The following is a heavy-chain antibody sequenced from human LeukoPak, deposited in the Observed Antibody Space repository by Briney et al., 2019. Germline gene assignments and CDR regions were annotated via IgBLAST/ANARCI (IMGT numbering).Heavy chain of an antibody. J-gene: IGHJ4*02. CDR1: GFTFSSCA. Sequence: PGGSLRLSCAASGFTFSSCAMYWVRQAPGKGLEWVSVISGSGGTTYYADSVKGRFTISRDNSMNTLYLQMNSLRAEDTAVYYCAREVAEIYGDYGGDYWGQGTLVTVSS. CDR3: AREVAEIYGDYGGDY. CDR2: ISGSGGTT. D-gene: IGHD4-17*01. V-gene: IGHV3-23*01.